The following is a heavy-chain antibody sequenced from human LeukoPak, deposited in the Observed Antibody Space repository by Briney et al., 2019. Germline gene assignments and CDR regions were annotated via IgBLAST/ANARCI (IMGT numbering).Heavy chain of an antibody. Sequence: GGSLRLSCAASGFTFSSYSMNWVRQAPGKGLEWVSYISSSSSTIYYADSVKGRFTISRDNAKNSLYLQMNSLGDEDTAVYYCASGNDILTGYYYWFDPWGQGTLVTVSS. J-gene: IGHJ5*02. D-gene: IGHD3-9*01. CDR1: GFTFSSYS. V-gene: IGHV3-48*02. CDR3: ASGNDILTGYYYWFDP. CDR2: ISSSSSTI.